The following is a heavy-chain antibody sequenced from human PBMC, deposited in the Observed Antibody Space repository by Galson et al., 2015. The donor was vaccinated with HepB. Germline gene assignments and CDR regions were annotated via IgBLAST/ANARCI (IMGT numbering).Heavy chain of an antibody. CDR2: FDPEDGET. D-gene: IGHD6-19*01. V-gene: IGHV1-24*01. J-gene: IGHJ4*02. Sequence: SVKVSCKASGGTFSSYAISWVRQAPGKGLEWMGGFDPEDGETIYAQKFQGRVTMTEDTSTDTAYMELSSLRSEDTAVYYCATDPIAVAGTVYWGQGTLVTVSS. CDR1: GGTFSSYA. CDR3: ATDPIAVAGTVY.